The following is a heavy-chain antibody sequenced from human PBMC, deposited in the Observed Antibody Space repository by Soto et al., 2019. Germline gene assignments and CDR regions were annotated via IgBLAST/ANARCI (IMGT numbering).Heavy chain of an antibody. V-gene: IGHV1-46*03. CDR1: GYTFTSYY. CDR2: INPSGGNT. J-gene: IGHJ6*04. CDR3: VSERFGYSYGLYYYYGMDV. D-gene: IGHD5-18*01. Sequence: ASVKVSCKASGYTFTSYYMHWVRQAPGQGLEWMGIINPSGGNTKYSQKFQGRVTITRDASASTSYMELSSLRSEDTAVYYCVSERFGYSYGLYYYYGMDVWGKGTTVTVSS.